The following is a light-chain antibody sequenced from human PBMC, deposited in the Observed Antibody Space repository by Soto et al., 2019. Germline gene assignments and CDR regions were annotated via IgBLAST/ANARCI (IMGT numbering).Light chain of an antibody. J-gene: IGKJ5*01. CDR3: QQLETYPLT. CDR1: QGISSA. Sequence: AIQVTQSPSSLSASVGDTVTITCRASQGISSAFAWYQQKPGKVPRLLIYDVFNLQSGVPSRFSGSGSGTDFTLTISRLQPEDSATYYCQQLETYPLTFGQGTRLEVK. CDR2: DVF. V-gene: IGKV1-13*02.